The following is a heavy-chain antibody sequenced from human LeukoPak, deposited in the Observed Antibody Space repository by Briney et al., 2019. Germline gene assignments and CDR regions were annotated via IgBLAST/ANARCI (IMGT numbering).Heavy chain of an antibody. CDR1: GGTFSSYA. D-gene: IGHD2-2*01. V-gene: IGHV1-69*05. J-gene: IGHJ4*02. CDR3: ARVAKEYQLLSHFDY. CDR2: IIPIFGTA. Sequence: GASVTVSCKASGGTFSSYAISWVRQAPGQGLEWMGGIIPIFGTANYAQKFQGRVTITTDESTSTAYVELSSLRSEDTAVYYCARVAKEYQLLSHFDYWGQGTLVTVSS.